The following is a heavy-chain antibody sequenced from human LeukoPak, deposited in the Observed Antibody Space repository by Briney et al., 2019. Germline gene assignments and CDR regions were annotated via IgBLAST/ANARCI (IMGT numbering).Heavy chain of an antibody. Sequence: GGSLRLSCAVSGFTFSSSWMSWVRQAPGKGLEWVANINEDGSAKYYVDSVKGRFTISRDNAKRSLDLQVNSLRAEDTAVYYCTRSRRDGNDYWGQGTLVTVSS. CDR1: GFTFSSSW. CDR2: INEDGSAK. CDR3: TRSRRDGNDY. V-gene: IGHV3-7*01. J-gene: IGHJ4*02. D-gene: IGHD5-24*01.